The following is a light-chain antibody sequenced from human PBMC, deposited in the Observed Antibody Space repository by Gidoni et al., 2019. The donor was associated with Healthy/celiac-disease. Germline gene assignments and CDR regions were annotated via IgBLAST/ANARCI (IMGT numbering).Light chain of an antibody. Sequence: DIQMTQSPSSMSASVGDRVTITCRARQSISSYLNWYQQKPGKAPKLLIYAASSLQSGVPSRFSGSGAGTDFTLTISSLQPEDFATYYWQQSYSTPLTFGGXTKVEIK. CDR3: QQSYSTPLT. CDR1: QSISSY. CDR2: AAS. V-gene: IGKV1-39*01. J-gene: IGKJ4*01.